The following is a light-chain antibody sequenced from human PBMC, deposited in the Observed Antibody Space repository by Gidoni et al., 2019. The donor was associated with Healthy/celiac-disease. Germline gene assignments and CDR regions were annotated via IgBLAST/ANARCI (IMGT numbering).Light chain of an antibody. CDR1: QSISSW. CDR3: QQYNSYPYS. CDR2: KAS. V-gene: IGKV1-5*03. J-gene: IGKJ2*03. Sequence: DIQMTQYPSTLSASVGDRVTITCRASQSISSWLAWYQQKPGKAPKLLLYKASSLESGVQSRFSGSGAGTEFTLTISSLQRDDFATYYCQQYNSYPYSFGQGTKLEIK.